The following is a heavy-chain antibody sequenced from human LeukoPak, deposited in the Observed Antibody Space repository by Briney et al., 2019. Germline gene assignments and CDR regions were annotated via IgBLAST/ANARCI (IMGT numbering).Heavy chain of an antibody. CDR3: ARDRYYYDSSGYHLPYYFDY. Sequence: SETLSLTCTVSGGSISSGDYYWSWIRQPPGKGLEWIGYIYYSGSTYYNPSLKSRVTISVDTSKNQFSLKLSSVTAADTAVYYCARDRYYYDSSGYHLPYYFDYWGQGTLVTVSS. D-gene: IGHD3-22*01. CDR2: IYYSGST. V-gene: IGHV4-30-4*08. CDR1: GGSISSGDYY. J-gene: IGHJ4*02.